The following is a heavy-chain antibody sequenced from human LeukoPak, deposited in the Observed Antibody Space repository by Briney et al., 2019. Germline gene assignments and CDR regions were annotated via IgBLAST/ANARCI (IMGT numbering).Heavy chain of an antibody. J-gene: IGHJ6*02. V-gene: IGHV3-21*04. Sequence: GGSLRLSCAASGFTFSSYSMNWVRQAPGKGLEWVSSISSSSSYIYYADSVKGRFTISRDNSKNTLYLQMNSLRAEDTAVYYCVSGGERGVGAYFRYYYYGMDVWGQGTTVTVSS. CDR1: GFTFSSYS. CDR3: VSGGERGVGAYFRYYYYGMDV. CDR2: ISSSSSYI. D-gene: IGHD1-26*01.